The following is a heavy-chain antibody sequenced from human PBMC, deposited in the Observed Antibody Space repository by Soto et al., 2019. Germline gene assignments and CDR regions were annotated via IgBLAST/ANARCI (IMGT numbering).Heavy chain of an antibody. J-gene: IGHJ4*02. CDR3: ARSRYSRGEFDY. CDR1: GGSISSYY. Sequence: SETLSLTCTVSGGSISSYYWSWIRQPPGKGLEWIGYIYYSGSTNYNPSLKSRVTISVDTSKNQFSLKLSSVTAADTAVYYCARSRYSRGEFDYWGQGTLVTVS. CDR2: IYYSGST. V-gene: IGHV4-59*01. D-gene: IGHD6-13*01.